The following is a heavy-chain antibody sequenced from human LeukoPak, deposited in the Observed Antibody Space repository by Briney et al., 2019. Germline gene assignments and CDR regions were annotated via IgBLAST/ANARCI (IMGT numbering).Heavy chain of an antibody. V-gene: IGHV3-7*04. Sequence: GGSLRLSCAASGFTFRSYWMSWVRQAPGKGLEWVANIKQDGSEKYYVDSVKGRFTISRDNAKNSLYLQMNSLRAEDTAVYYCSRGQGCAYWGQGTLVTVSS. D-gene: IGHD2-8*01. CDR3: SRGQGCAY. J-gene: IGHJ4*02. CDR2: IKQDGSEK. CDR1: GFTFRSYW.